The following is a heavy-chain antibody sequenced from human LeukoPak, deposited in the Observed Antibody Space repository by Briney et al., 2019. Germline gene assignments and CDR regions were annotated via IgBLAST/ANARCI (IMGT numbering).Heavy chain of an antibody. V-gene: IGHV3-30*18. CDR1: GFTFSSYG. Sequence: GGSLRLSCAASGFTFSSYGMHWVRQAPGKGLEWVAVISYDGSNKYYADSMKGRFTISRDNSKNTLYLQMNSLSAEDTAVYYCGKEPQRMGALDYWGQGTLVTVSS. D-gene: IGHD1-26*01. CDR2: ISYDGSNK. CDR3: GKEPQRMGALDY. J-gene: IGHJ4*02.